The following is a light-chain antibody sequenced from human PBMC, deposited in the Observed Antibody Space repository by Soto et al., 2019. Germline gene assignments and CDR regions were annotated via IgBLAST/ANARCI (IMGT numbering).Light chain of an antibody. J-gene: IGKJ2*01. CDR3: QRLNRYPYT. Sequence: DTHLTQSPFFLSAFVGDRVTITCRAIQGISSNSAWYHKKPVKAPKLLIYAASTLQSGVTSRFYGSGSRTEFNLKIRSLQNEDFATYYCQRLNRYPYTFGQGTQLEIK. CDR2: AAS. V-gene: IGKV1-9*01. CDR1: QGISSN.